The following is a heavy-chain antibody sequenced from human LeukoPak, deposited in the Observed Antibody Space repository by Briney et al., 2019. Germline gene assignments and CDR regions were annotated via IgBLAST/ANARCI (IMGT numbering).Heavy chain of an antibody. CDR3: ARTGNPATGDY. Sequence: GGSLRLSCAASGFTVSSNYMSWVRQAPGKGLEWVSVIYSGGTTYYADSVKGRFTISRDNSKNTLYLQMNSLRADDTAVYYCARTGNPATGDYWGQGTLVTVSS. D-gene: IGHD1-1*01. CDR1: GFTVSSNY. CDR2: IYSGGTT. V-gene: IGHV3-53*01. J-gene: IGHJ4*02.